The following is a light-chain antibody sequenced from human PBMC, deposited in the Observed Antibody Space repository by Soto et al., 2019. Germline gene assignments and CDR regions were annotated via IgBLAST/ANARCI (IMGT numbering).Light chain of an antibody. J-gene: IGKJ2*01. CDR2: DAS. CDR3: LLYFSPDRYT. V-gene: IGKV3-11*01. Sequence: EILLTQSPATLSLSPGERATLSCRASQSVGTFLAWYQQRPGQPPRLLIYDASNRATGIPARFSGSGSGTDFTLTISSLEPADFAMYYCLLYFSPDRYTFGPGTKVQIK. CDR1: QSVGTF.